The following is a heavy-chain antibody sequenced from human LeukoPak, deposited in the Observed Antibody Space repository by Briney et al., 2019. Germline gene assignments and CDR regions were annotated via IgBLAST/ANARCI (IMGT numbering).Heavy chain of an antibody. V-gene: IGHV1-69*06. J-gene: IGHJ4*02. D-gene: IGHD5-12*01. Sequence: SVKVSCKASGYTFNNYGISWVRQAPGQGLEWMGGFIPIFGTANYAPKFQGRVTITADKSTSTTYMELSSLRSEDTAVYYCARSRGYSGYDPEGENFDYWGQGTLVTVSS. CDR3: ARSRGYSGYDPEGENFDY. CDR1: GYTFNNYG. CDR2: FIPIFGTA.